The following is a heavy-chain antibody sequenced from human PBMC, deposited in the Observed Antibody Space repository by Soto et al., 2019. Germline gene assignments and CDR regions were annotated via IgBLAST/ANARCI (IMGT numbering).Heavy chain of an antibody. Sequence: HPGGSLRLSCAASGFTFSSYAMHWVRQAPGKGLEWVAVISYDGSNKYYADSVKGRFTISRDNSKNTLYLQMNSLRAEDTAVYYCAREVRRITMIVVVIGSYYYGMDVWGQGTTVTVSS. CDR3: AREVRRITMIVVVIGSYYYGMDV. J-gene: IGHJ6*02. CDR1: GFTFSSYA. V-gene: IGHV3-30-3*01. D-gene: IGHD3-22*01. CDR2: ISYDGSNK.